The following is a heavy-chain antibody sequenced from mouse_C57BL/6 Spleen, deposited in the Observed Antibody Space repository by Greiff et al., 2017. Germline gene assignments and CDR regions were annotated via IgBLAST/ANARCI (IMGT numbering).Heavy chain of an antibody. CDR3: ARNGAYNYAMDY. V-gene: IGHV2-2*01. Sequence: QVQLQQSGPGLVQPSQSLSITCTVSGFSLTSYGVHWVRQSPGKGLEWLGVIWSGGSKDYNAAFISRLSISKDNTRSQVFFKMNRRQADDTSIYYCARNGAYNYAMDYWGQGTSVTVSS. D-gene: IGHD3-1*01. J-gene: IGHJ4*01. CDR2: IWSGGSK. CDR1: GFSLTSYG.